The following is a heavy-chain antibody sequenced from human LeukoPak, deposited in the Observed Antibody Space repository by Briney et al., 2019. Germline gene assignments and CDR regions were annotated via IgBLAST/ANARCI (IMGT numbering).Heavy chain of an antibody. J-gene: IGHJ4*02. CDR1: GFTFSSKG. CDR2: IWYDGSSK. D-gene: IGHD3-22*01. V-gene: IGHV3-33*01. CDR3: AREARYESSGYYFDF. Sequence: GGSLRLSCEASGFTFSSKGMHCVRQAPGKGLEWVAVIWYDGSSKYYADSVKGRFTISRDNSKNTLYLQMTSLRAEDTAVYYCAREARYESSGYYFDFWGQGTQVTVSS.